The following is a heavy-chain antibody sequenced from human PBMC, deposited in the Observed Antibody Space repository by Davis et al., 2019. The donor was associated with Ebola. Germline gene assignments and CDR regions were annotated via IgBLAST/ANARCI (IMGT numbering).Heavy chain of an antibody. CDR2: FGTVGDT. CDR1: GFIFRSYV. D-gene: IGHD2/OR15-2a*01. J-gene: IGHJ3*02. Sequence: PGGSLRLSCAASGFIFRSYVMSWVRQAPGKGLEWVSTFGTVGDTFYADSVRGRFAMSRDNSRGTLYLQMNSLRVEDSAIYYCVKDSSNIWFDIWGQGTLVTVSS. CDR3: VKDSSNIWFDI. V-gene: IGHV3-23*01.